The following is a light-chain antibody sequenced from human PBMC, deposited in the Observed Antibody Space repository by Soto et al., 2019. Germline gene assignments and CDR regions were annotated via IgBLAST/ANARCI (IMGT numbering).Light chain of an antibody. CDR3: CSYAGISTFVV. J-gene: IGLJ2*01. CDR1: SSDVGTYNL. CDR2: EGS. V-gene: IGLV2-23*03. Sequence: QSALTQPASVSGSPGQSITISCTGTSSDVGTYNLVSWYQQHPGKAPKLMIYEGSKRPSGVSNRFSGSKSGNTASLTISGLQAGDEADYYCCSYAGISTFVVFGGGTKLTVL.